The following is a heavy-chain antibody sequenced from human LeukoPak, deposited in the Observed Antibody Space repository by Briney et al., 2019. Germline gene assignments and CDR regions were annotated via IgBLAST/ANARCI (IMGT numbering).Heavy chain of an antibody. Sequence: NPSETLSLTCTVSGGAISSSGYYWGWIRQPPGKGLEWIGSIFYSGSTYYNPSLKSRVTISVDTSKNQFSLKLSSVTAADTAVYYCGRHQTMYYGMDVWGQGTTVTVSS. CDR1: GGAISSSGYY. CDR3: GRHQTMYYGMDV. CDR2: IFYSGST. J-gene: IGHJ6*02. D-gene: IGHD4/OR15-4a*01. V-gene: IGHV4-39*01.